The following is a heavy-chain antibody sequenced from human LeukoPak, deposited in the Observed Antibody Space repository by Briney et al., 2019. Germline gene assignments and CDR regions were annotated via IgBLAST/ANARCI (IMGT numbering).Heavy chain of an antibody. CDR2: INQDGSEK. Sequence: GGSLRLSCEGSGFTFSSHWMTWVRQAPGKGLEWVATINQDGSEKYYVDSVKGRFTISRDNAKNSLYLQMNSLRAEDTAVYYCARDHVTPGLLFDYWGQGNLVTVSS. CDR1: GFTFSSHW. CDR3: ARDHVTPGLLFDY. V-gene: IGHV3-7*01. D-gene: IGHD2-21*01. J-gene: IGHJ4*02.